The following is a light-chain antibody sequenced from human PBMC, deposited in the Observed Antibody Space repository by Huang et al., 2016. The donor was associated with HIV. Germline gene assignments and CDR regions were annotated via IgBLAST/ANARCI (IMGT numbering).Light chain of an antibody. J-gene: IGKJ5*01. CDR2: LGA. V-gene: IGKV2-28*01. CDR1: QSLLHSNGYNY. Sequence: DIVMTQSPLSLPVTPGEPASISCKSSQSLLHSNGYNYLYWYLQKPGQSPQLLVSLGANRSSGVPDRFSGSGSGTDFTLKISRVEAEDVGVYYCMQALETPITFGHGTRLEIK. CDR3: MQALETPIT.